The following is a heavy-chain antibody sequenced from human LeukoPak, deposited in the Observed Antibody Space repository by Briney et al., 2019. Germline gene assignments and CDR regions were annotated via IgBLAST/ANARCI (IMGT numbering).Heavy chain of an antibody. CDR1: GFTFTTYT. CDR3: ASGPPIDY. J-gene: IGHJ4*02. V-gene: IGHV3-23*01. Sequence: GGSLRLSCAASGFTFTTYTMSWVRQAPGKGLAWVSAISGSGGTTYYADSVKGRFTISRDNTKNSLYLQMNSLRAEDTAVYYCASGPPIDYWGQGTLVTVSS. CDR2: ISGSGGTT.